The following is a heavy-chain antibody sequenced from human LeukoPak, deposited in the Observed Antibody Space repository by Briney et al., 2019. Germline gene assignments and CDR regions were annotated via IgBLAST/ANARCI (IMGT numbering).Heavy chain of an antibody. J-gene: IGHJ4*02. CDR2: INHSGST. CDR1: GGSFSGYY. Sequence: SETLSLTCAVYGGSFSGYYWSWIRQPPGKGLEWIGEINHSGSTNYNPSLKSRVTISVDTSKNQFSLKLSSVTAADTAVYYCARAHGSGWYYSYFDYWGQGTLVTVSS. CDR3: ARAHGSGWYYSYFDY. D-gene: IGHD6-19*01. V-gene: IGHV4-34*01.